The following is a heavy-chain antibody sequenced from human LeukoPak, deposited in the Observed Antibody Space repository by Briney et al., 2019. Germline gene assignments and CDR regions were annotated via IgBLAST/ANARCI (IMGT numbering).Heavy chain of an antibody. D-gene: IGHD3-10*02. V-gene: IGHV3-21*01. Sequence: PGGSLRLSCAASGFTFSTYTMNWVRQAPGKGLEWVSSISSRSSYIYYADSVKDRFTISRDNAKNSLYLQMNSLRAEDTAVYYCAELGITMIGGVWGKGTTVTISS. CDR2: ISSRSSYI. J-gene: IGHJ6*04. CDR3: AELGITMIGGV. CDR1: GFTFSTYT.